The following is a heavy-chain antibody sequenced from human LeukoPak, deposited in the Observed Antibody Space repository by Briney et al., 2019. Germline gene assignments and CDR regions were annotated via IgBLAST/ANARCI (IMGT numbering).Heavy chain of an antibody. CDR3: ASGYFDKFDP. Sequence: GGSLRLSCAASGFTFSSDAMSWVRQAPGQGLESVSAISGSGGSTYYADSVKGRFTISRDNSQNTLYLKMNSMRAEDTAMSYWASGYFDKFDPGGKGTRVTVSS. V-gene: IGHV3-23*01. CDR1: GFTFSSDA. CDR2: ISGSGGST. D-gene: IGHD6-25*01. J-gene: IGHJ5*02.